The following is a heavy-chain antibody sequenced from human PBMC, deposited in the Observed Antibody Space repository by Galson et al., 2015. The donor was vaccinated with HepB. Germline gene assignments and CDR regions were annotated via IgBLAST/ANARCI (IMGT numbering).Heavy chain of an antibody. J-gene: IGHJ6*03. CDR3: ARGGYCSSTSCYVYYYYMDV. CDR1: GGTFSSYA. D-gene: IGHD2-2*01. V-gene: IGHV1-69*13. CDR2: IIPIFGTA. Sequence: SVKVSCKASGGTFSSYAISWVRQAPGQGLEWMGGIIPIFGTANYAQKFQGRVTITADESTSTAYMELSSLRSEDTTVYYCARGGYCSSTSCYVYYYYMDVWGKGTTVTVSS.